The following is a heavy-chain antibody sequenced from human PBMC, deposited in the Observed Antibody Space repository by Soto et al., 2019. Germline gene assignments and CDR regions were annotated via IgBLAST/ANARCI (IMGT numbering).Heavy chain of an antibody. J-gene: IGHJ4*02. CDR3: AREFSGYDFAASYYFDY. CDR1: GFTFSSYW. V-gene: IGHV3-74*01. D-gene: IGHD5-12*01. Sequence: GGSLRLSCAASGFTFSSYWMHWVRQAPGKGLVWVSRINSDGSSTSYADSVKGRFTISRDNAKNTLYLQMNSLRAEDTAVYYCAREFSGYDFAASYYFDYWGQGTLVTVSS. CDR2: INSDGSST.